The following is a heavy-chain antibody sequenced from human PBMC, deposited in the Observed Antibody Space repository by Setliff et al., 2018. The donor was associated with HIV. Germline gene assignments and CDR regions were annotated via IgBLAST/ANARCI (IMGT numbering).Heavy chain of an antibody. D-gene: IGHD3-10*01. CDR1: EYTFTSYY. V-gene: IGHV1-46*01. CDR2: INPSGGTT. J-gene: IGHJ5*02. Sequence: ASVKVSCKASEYTFTSYYLHWVRQAPGQGLEWMGIINPSGGTTTYAQKFQGRVTMTRDTSTSTVYMELSSLRSEDTAVYYCARGRRYYPNGFDPWGQGTQVTVSS. CDR3: ARGRRYYPNGFDP.